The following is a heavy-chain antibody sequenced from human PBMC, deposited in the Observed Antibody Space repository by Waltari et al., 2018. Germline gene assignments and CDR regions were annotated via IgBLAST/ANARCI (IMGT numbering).Heavy chain of an antibody. Sequence: QLQLQESGPGLVKPSGTLSLTCTVSVESISSSYWWSWVRQPPGKGLEWIGQIHGSGRTNYNPSLESRVTISLDTSNNQFSLKVTSATASDTAVYYCARDRGRGLYLDSWGQGALVTVSP. CDR3: ARDRGRGLYLDS. CDR2: IHGSGRT. V-gene: IGHV4-4*02. D-gene: IGHD2-15*01. CDR1: VESISSSYW. J-gene: IGHJ4*02.